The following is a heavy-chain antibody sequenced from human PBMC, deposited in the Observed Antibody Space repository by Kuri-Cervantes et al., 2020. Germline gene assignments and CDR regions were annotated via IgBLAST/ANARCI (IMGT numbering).Heavy chain of an antibody. J-gene: IGHJ4*02. CDR1: GFALNNARMG. CDR2: IYWDDDK. Sequence: SGPTLVKPTETLTLTCTVSGFALNNARMGVSWIRQPPGKALEWLAHIYWDDDKRYSPSLKSRLTITKDTSKNQVVLTMTNMDPVDTATYYCAHRSTVSGFDYWGQGTLVTVSS. D-gene: IGHD4-11*01. V-gene: IGHV2-5*02. CDR3: AHRSTVSGFDY.